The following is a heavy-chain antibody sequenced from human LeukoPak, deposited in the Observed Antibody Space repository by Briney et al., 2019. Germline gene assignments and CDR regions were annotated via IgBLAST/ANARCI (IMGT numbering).Heavy chain of an antibody. CDR1: GFTFSSYE. CDR3: ARDCSSTSCPAGRYFDWGAFDI. Sequence: GGSLRLSCAASGFTFSSYEMNWVRQAPGKGLEWVSYISSSGSTIYYADSVKGRFTISRDNAKNSLHLQMNSLRAEDTAVYYCARDCSSTSCPAGRYFDWGAFDIWGQGTMVTVSS. J-gene: IGHJ3*02. D-gene: IGHD2-2*01. CDR2: ISSSGSTI. V-gene: IGHV3-48*03.